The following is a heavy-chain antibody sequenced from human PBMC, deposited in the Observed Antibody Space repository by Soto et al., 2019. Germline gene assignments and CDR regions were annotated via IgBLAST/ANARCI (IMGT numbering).Heavy chain of an antibody. Sequence: GGSLRLSCAASGFTFSSYGMHWVRQAPGKGLEWVAVIWYDGSNKYYADSVKGRFTISRDNSKNTLYLQMNSLRAEDTAVYYCAREQSNNYYYGMDVWGQGTTVTVSS. CDR2: IWYDGSNK. J-gene: IGHJ6*02. V-gene: IGHV3-33*01. CDR3: AREQSNNYYYGMDV. CDR1: GFTFSSYG.